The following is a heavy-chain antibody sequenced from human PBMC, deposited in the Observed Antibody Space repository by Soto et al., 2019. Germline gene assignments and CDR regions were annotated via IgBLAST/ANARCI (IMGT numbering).Heavy chain of an antibody. D-gene: IGHD4-4*01. J-gene: IGHJ4*02. CDR1: GYNFSNYW. CDR2: IYPADSDT. CDR3: ARSWNDYGTYGAFDS. Sequence: GESLKISCKVSGYNFSNYWLAWVRQMPGKGLELLGLIYPADSDTRYSTSFQGQVTFSADKSITTAYLHWSNLKVSDTAMYYCARSWNDYGTYGAFDSWGQGTRVTVSS. V-gene: IGHV5-51*01.